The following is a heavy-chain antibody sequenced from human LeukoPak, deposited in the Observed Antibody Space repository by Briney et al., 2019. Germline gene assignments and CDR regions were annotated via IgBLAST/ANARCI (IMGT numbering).Heavy chain of an antibody. CDR1: GFTFSSNY. CDR3: AREMKTTVTTFDFYYYYYMDV. J-gene: IGHJ6*03. CDR2: IYSGGST. V-gene: IGHV3-66*01. Sequence: GGSLRLSCAASGFTFSSNYMSWVRQAPGKGLEWVSVIYSGGSTYYTDSVKRRFTISRDNSKNTLYLQMNSLRAEDTAVYYCAREMKTTVTTFDFYYYYYMDVWGKGTTVTISS. D-gene: IGHD4-17*01.